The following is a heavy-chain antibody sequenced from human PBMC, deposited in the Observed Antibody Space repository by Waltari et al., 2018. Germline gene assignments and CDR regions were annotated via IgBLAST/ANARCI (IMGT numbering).Heavy chain of an antibody. CDR3: AKAPDEYCSGGSCYAPFDY. Sequence: EVQLVESGGGLVQPGGSLRLSCAASGFTFSSYAMSWVRQAPGKGLEWVSAISGSGGRKYYADSVKGRFTISRDNSKNTRYLQMNSLRAEDTAVYYCAKAPDEYCSGGSCYAPFDYWGQGTLVTVSS. CDR1: GFTFSSYA. J-gene: IGHJ4*02. D-gene: IGHD2-15*01. V-gene: IGHV3-23*04. CDR2: ISGSGGRK.